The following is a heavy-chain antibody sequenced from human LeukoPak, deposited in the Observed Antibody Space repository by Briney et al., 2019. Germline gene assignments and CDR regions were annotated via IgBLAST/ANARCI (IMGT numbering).Heavy chain of an antibody. Sequence: PGGSLRLSCAASGFTFSNAWMSWIRQYPGKGLEWIGYIYYSGSTNYNPSLKSRVIISVDTSKKQFSLNLTSVTAADTAVYYCARHVSVHYSSFDYWGRGTLVTVSS. V-gene: IGHV4-59*08. D-gene: IGHD2-15*01. CDR1: GFTFSNAW. CDR3: ARHVSVHYSSFDY. J-gene: IGHJ4*02. CDR2: IYYSGST.